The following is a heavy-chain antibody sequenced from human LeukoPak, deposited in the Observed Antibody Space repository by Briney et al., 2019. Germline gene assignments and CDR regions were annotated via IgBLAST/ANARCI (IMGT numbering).Heavy chain of an antibody. V-gene: IGHV4-39*01. CDR3: ARHLSTSRSTPGAVDY. Sequence: PSETLSLTCTVSGGSISSSSYYWGWIRQPPGKGLEYIGSIHYSGSTYYNSSLRSRVTISVDTSKTQFSLKLSSVTAADTAVYYCARHLSTSRSTPGAVDYWGQGTLVTVSS. D-gene: IGHD2-2*01. CDR1: GGSISSSSYY. CDR2: IHYSGST. J-gene: IGHJ4*02.